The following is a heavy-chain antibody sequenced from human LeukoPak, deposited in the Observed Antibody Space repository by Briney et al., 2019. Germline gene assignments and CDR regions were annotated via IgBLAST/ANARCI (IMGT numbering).Heavy chain of an antibody. CDR3: ARVTDYYGSGSSLDAFDI. Sequence: SETLSLTCTVSGGSISSGDYYWSWIRQPPGKGLKWIGYIYYSGSTYYNPSLKSRVTISIDTSKNQFSLKLSSVTAADTAVYYCARVTDYYGSGSSLDAFDIWGQGSMVTVSS. CDR2: IYYSGST. V-gene: IGHV4-30-4*02. D-gene: IGHD3-10*01. CDR1: GGSISSGDYY. J-gene: IGHJ3*02.